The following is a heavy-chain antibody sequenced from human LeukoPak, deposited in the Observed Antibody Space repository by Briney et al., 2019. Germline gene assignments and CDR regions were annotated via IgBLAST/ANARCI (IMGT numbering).Heavy chain of an antibody. CDR2: ISGSGGGT. D-gene: IGHD3-22*01. CDR3: ARDSSGYAEFDY. J-gene: IGHJ4*02. V-gene: IGHV3-23*01. CDR1: GFTFSTYA. Sequence: GGSLRLSCAASGFTFSTYAMTWVRQAPGKGLEWVSAISGSGGGTYYADSVKGRFTISRDNSKSTLYLQMNSLKAEDTAVYYCARDSSGYAEFDYWGQGTLVTVSS.